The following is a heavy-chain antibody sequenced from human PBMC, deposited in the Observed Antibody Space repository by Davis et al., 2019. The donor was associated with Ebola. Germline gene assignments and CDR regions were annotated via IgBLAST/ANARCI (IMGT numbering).Heavy chain of an antibody. CDR2: INPTDGST. Sequence: ASVKVSCKASGYTFTSYYLHWVRQTPGQGLEWVAIINPTDGSTRYAQNFQGRVTMTGDTSTSTVYMELNSLRSEDTAFYYCARESTNWFDPWGQGTLVTVSS. CDR3: ARESTNWFDP. V-gene: IGHV1-46*01. D-gene: IGHD3-16*01. J-gene: IGHJ5*02. CDR1: GYTFTSYY.